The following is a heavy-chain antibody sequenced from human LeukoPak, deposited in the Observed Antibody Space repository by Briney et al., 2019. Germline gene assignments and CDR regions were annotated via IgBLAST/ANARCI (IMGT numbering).Heavy chain of an antibody. Sequence: GGSLRLSSAASGFTVSSNYMSWVREAPGKGLEWVSAISGSRGSTYYADSVKGRFTNSRDNSKNTLYLQMNSLRAEDTAVYYCAKAAPLGYCSSTSCSQREHYYYYYGMDVWGQGTTVTVSS. V-gene: IGHV3-23*01. D-gene: IGHD2-2*01. CDR2: ISGSRGST. J-gene: IGHJ6*02. CDR1: GFTVSSNY. CDR3: AKAAPLGYCSSTSCSQREHYYYYYGMDV.